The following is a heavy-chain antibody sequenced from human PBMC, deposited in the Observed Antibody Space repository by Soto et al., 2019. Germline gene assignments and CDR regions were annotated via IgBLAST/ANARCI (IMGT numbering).Heavy chain of an antibody. CDR1: GFTFSSYA. CDR2: ISYDGSNK. D-gene: IGHD3-22*01. CDR3: ARGYYDSSGYHDAFDI. V-gene: IGHV3-30-3*01. J-gene: IGHJ3*02. Sequence: PAGSLRLSCAASGFTFSSYAMHWVRQAPGKGLEWVAVISYDGSNKYYADSVKGRFTISRDNSKNTLYLQMNSLRAEDTAVYYCARGYYDSSGYHDAFDIWGQGTMVTVSS.